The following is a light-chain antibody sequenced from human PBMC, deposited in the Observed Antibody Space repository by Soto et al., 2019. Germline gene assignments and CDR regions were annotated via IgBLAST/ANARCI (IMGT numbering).Light chain of an antibody. CDR2: GAS. J-gene: IGKJ1*01. V-gene: IGKV3-20*01. CDR3: QQYSIWRT. CDR1: QSVSSSY. Sequence: EIVLTQSPGTLSLSPGERATLSCRASQSVSSSYIAWYQQRPGQTPSLLIYGASTRATGIPDRFSGSGSGTEFTLTISSLQSEDFAVYYCQQYSIWRTFGQGTKVDIK.